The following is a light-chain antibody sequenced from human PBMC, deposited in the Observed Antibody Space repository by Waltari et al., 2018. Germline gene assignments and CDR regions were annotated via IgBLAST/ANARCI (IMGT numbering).Light chain of an antibody. CDR1: QSISSY. CDR2: KAS. J-gene: IGKJ2*01. V-gene: IGKV1-39*01. CDR3: QQSYSSPYT. Sequence: DIQMTQSPSSLSASVGDRVVITCRASQSISSYLNWSQQETGKAPKLLIYKASNLQSGVPSRFSGSGSGTDFTLTIISLQPEDFATYYCQQSYSSPYTFGQGTKVEIK.